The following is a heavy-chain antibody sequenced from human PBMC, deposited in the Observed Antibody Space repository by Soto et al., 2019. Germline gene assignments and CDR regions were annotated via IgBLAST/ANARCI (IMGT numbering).Heavy chain of an antibody. J-gene: IGHJ4*02. CDR3: ARVPDY. CDR2: MHHSGST. CDR1: GVPISSGGYS. V-gene: IGHV4-30-2*01. D-gene: IGHD2-2*01. Sequence: PSETLSLTCAVSGVPISSGGYSWSWIRQPPGKGLEWIGYMHHSGSTYYNPSLKSRVTISIDRSKNQFPLKLSSVTAADTAVYYCARVPDYWGQGILVTVSS.